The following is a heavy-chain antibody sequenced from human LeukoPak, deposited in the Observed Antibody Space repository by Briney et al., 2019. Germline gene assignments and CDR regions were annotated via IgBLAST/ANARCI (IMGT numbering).Heavy chain of an antibody. CDR1: GFTFSSYA. CDR2: ISYDGSNK. D-gene: IGHD2-15*01. Sequence: GGSLRLSCAASGFTFSSYAMHWVRQAPGKGLEWVAVISYDGSNKYYADSVKGRFTISRDNSKNTLYLQMNSLRAEDTAVYYCASQPAVVGGFDYWGQGTLVTVSS. V-gene: IGHV3-30-3*01. J-gene: IGHJ4*02. CDR3: ASQPAVVGGFDY.